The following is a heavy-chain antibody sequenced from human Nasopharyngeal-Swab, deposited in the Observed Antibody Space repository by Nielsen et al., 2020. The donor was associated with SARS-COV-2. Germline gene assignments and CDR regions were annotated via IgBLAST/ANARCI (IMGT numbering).Heavy chain of an antibody. V-gene: IGHV1-24*01. CDR2: FDPEDGET. J-gene: IGHJ4*02. CDR3: ATEGGSSWYFGGRYFDY. D-gene: IGHD6-13*01. Sequence: ASVKVSCKVSGYTLTELSMHWVRQAPGKGLEWMGGFDPEDGETIYAQKFQGRVTMTEDTSTDTAYMELSSLRSEDTAVYYCATEGGSSWYFGGRYFDYWGQGTLVTVSS. CDR1: GYTLTELS.